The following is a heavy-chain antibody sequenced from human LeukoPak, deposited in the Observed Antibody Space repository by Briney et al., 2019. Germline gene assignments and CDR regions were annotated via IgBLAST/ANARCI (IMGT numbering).Heavy chain of an antibody. CDR3: ATSPRSDSSGQI. D-gene: IGHD6-19*01. V-gene: IGHV3-23*01. J-gene: IGHJ4*02. CDR1: GFTFNTYS. CDR2: IGASGGST. Sequence: GGSERLSCAGSGFTFNTYSMTWVRQAPGKGLEWVSVIGASGGSTYYADSVKGRFTISRDNSKSTLYLQMNSLRAEDTAVYYCATSPRSDSSGQIWGQGTLVTVSS.